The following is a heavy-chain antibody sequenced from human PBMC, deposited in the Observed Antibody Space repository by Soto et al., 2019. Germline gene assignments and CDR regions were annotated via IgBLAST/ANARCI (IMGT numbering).Heavy chain of an antibody. J-gene: IGHJ4*02. D-gene: IGHD6-19*01. CDR1: AFTFSGYA. Sequence: GGSLRLPCSASAFTFSGYAMSWVRQAPGKGLGWVSAISGSGGSTYYADSVKGRFTISRDNSNNTLYLQMNSLRAEDTAVYYCAKCKALVIAVAPVDYWGQGTL. CDR3: AKCKALVIAVAPVDY. V-gene: IGHV3-23*01. CDR2: ISGSGGST.